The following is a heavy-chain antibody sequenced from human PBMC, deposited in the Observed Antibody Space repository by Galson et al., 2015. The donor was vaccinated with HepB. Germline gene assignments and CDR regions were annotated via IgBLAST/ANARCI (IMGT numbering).Heavy chain of an antibody. CDR2: ISAYNGNT. J-gene: IGHJ6*02. CDR3: ASNRYSGSYVDYYYYYGMDV. Sequence: APGQGLEWMGWISAYNGNTNYAQKLQGRVTMTTDTSTSTAYMELRSLRSDDTAVYYCASNRYSGSYVDYYYYYGMDVWGQGTTVTVSS. V-gene: IGHV1-18*01. D-gene: IGHD1-26*01.